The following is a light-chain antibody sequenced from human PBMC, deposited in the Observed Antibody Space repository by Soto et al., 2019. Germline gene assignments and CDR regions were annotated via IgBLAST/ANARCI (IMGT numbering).Light chain of an antibody. CDR1: QSISTW. CDR3: QQYKSYFRT. J-gene: IGKJ1*01. V-gene: IGKV1-5*03. CDR2: KAS. Sequence: DIQMTQSPSTLSASVGDSVTITCRASQSISTWLVWYQQKPGKAPKVLIYKASSLESGVPSRFSGSGSGTEFTLTINSLQPDDFATYYCQQYKSYFRTFGQGTKVEIK.